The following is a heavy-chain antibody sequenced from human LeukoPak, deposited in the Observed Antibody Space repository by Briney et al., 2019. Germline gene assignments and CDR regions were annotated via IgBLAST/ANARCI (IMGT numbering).Heavy chain of an antibody. CDR3: AKVRVRYSSSWYALD. Sequence: GGSLRLSCAASGFTFSSYGMHWVRQAPGKGLEWVAAISYDGSNKYYADSVKGRFTISRDNSKNTLYLQMNSLRAEDTAVYYCAKVRVRYSSSWYALDWGQGTLVTVSS. J-gene: IGHJ4*02. D-gene: IGHD6-13*01. CDR2: ISYDGSNK. V-gene: IGHV3-30*18. CDR1: GFTFSSYG.